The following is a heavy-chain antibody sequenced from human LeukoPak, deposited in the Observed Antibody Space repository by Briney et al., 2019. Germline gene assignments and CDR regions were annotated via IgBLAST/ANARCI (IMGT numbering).Heavy chain of an antibody. Sequence: GGSLRLSCAASGFTFSSYSMNWVRQAPGKGLEWVAYIRSSGSPIYYADSVKGRFTISRDNAKNSLYLQMNSLRDEDTAVYYCVRDPDALDFWGQGTMVTVSS. J-gene: IGHJ4*02. CDR2: IRSSGSPI. CDR3: VRDPDALDF. V-gene: IGHV3-48*02. CDR1: GFTFSSYS.